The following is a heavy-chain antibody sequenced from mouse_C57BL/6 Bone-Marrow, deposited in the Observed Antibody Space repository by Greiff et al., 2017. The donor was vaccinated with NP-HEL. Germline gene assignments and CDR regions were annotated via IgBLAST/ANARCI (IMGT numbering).Heavy chain of an antibody. CDR1: GYTFTEYT. J-gene: IGHJ4*01. D-gene: IGHD2-1*01. V-gene: IGHV1-62-2*01. Sequence: VKLVESGAELVKPGASVKLSCKASGYTFTEYTIHWVKQRSGQGLEWIGWFYPGSGSIKYNEKFKDKATLTADKSSSTVYMELSRLTSEDSAVYFCARHEGPLLYMDYWGQGTSVTVSS. CDR3: ARHEGPLLYMDY. CDR2: FYPGSGSI.